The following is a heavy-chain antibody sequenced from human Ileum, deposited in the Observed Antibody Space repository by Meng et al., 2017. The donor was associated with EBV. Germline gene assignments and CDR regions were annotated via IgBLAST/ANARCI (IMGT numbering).Heavy chain of an antibody. D-gene: IGHD5-18*01. V-gene: IGHV1-69*01. CDR1: AGTFRNSG. CDR2: SIPMFGAP. CDR3: ARESGRGYSSDY. J-gene: IGHJ4*02. Sequence: VPGEEVGNAGKKLGSSVKVSCKASAGTFRNSGSRWVRQAPGQGLEWKGGSIPMFGAPEYAQRFQDRVTMTADESTSTVYMELNSLRSEDTAVYYCARESGRGYSSDYWGQGTLVTVSS.